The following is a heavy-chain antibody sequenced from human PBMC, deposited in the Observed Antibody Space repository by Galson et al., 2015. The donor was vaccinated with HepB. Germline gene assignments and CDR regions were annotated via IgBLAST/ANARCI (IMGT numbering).Heavy chain of an antibody. CDR3: ARDSGYCSSTSCPTRYYYYGMDV. CDR1: GFTFSSYS. CDR2: ISSSSSYI. Sequence: SLRLSCAASGFTFSSYSMNWVRQAPGKGLEWVSSISSSSSYIYYADSVKGRFTISRDNAKNSLYLQMNSLRAEDTAVYYCARDSGYCSSTSCPTRYYYYGMDVWGQGTTVTVSS. J-gene: IGHJ6*02. D-gene: IGHD2-2*01. V-gene: IGHV3-21*01.